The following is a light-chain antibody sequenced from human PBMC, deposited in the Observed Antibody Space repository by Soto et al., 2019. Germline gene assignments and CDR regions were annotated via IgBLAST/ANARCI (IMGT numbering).Light chain of an antibody. CDR2: AAS. Sequence: DIQMTLSPSSLSASVGDRVTITCRASQGIGKDLSWYQQQPGKVPKRLIYAASGLQTGAPSRFSGSGYGTEFSLTINSLQPEDVAIYYCLQHNSHPLTFGQGTKLEIK. J-gene: IGKJ2*01. V-gene: IGKV1-17*01. CDR3: LQHNSHPLT. CDR1: QGIGKD.